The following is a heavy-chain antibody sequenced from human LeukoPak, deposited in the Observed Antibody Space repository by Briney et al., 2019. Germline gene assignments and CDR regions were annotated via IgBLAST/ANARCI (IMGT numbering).Heavy chain of an antibody. Sequence: PSETLSLTCAVSGGSISSGGYSWSWIRQPPGKGLEWIGYIYHSGSTYYNPSLKSRVTISVDRSKNQFSLKLSSVTAADTAVYYRASSGGSESYYYGSGSWPLGYWGQGTLVTVSS. J-gene: IGHJ4*02. CDR2: IYHSGST. CDR1: GGSISSGGYS. D-gene: IGHD3-10*01. V-gene: IGHV4-30-2*01. CDR3: ASSGGSESYYYGSGSWPLGY.